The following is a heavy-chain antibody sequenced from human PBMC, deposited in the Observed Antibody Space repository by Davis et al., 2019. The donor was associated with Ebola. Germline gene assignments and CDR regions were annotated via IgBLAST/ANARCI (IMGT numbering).Heavy chain of an antibody. V-gene: IGHV1-3*01. J-gene: IGHJ3*02. Sequence: ASVKVSCKASGYTFTSYAMHWVRQAPGQRLEWMGWINAGNGNTKYSQKFQGRVTITRDTSASTAYMELSSLRSEDTAVYYCARESMITFGGVIVIGDAFDIWGQGTLVTVSS. CDR1: GYTFTSYA. CDR3: ARESMITFGGVIVIGDAFDI. D-gene: IGHD3-16*02. CDR2: INAGNGNT.